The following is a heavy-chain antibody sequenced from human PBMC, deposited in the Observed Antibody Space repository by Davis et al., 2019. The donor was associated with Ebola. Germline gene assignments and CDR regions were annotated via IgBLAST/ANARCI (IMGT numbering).Heavy chain of an antibody. J-gene: IGHJ5*02. CDR3: ARGIPNWFDP. CDR1: GFRFSEYY. Sequence: GGSLRLSCEASGFRFSEYYMHWIRQAPGRGLEWVSYISSTSIHTDYADSVKGRFTISRDNAKNSLFLQMNDLRADDSAVYYCARGIPNWFDPWGQGTLVTVSS. V-gene: IGHV3-11*05. CDR2: ISSTSIHT.